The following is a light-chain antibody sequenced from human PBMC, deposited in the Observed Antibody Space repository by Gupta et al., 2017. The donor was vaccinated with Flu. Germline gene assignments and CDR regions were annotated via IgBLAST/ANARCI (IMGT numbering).Light chain of an antibody. J-gene: IGKJ2*02. V-gene: IGKV4-1*01. CDR2: WAS. Sequence: NCKSSQSVLISSNNKNYLAWYQQKPGQPPKLLIYWASTRESGVPDRFSDSGSGTDFTLTISSLQAEDVAVYYCQQYSSTPSTFGQGTKLEIK. CDR3: QQYSSTPST. CDR1: QSVLISSNNKNY.